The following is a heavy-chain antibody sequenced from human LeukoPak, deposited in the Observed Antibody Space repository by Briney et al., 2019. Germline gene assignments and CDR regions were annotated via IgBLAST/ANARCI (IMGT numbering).Heavy chain of an antibody. V-gene: IGHV3-66*01. J-gene: IGHJ4*02. D-gene: IGHD3-22*01. CDR2: IFGGGST. Sequence: GGSLRLSCAASGFTFTNAWMSWVRQAPGKGLEWVSVIFGGGSTYYADSVRGRFSISRDISKNTLYLQMNSLRAEDTAVYYCARDYDDSSDYFVHWGQGTLVTVPS. CDR1: GFTFTNAW. CDR3: ARDYDDSSDYFVH.